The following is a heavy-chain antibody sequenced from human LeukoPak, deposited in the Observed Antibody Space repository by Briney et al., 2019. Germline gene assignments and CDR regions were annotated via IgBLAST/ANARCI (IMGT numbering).Heavy chain of an antibody. CDR3: AKDLGSSGWFNDY. V-gene: IGHV3-74*03. CDR2: INSDGSST. D-gene: IGHD6-19*01. J-gene: IGHJ4*02. Sequence: GGSLRLSCAASGFTFSSYWMHWVRQTPGKGLVWVSRINSDGSSTTYADSVKGRFTISRDNSKNTLYLQMNSLRAEDTAVYYCAKDLGSSGWFNDYWGQGTLVTVSS. CDR1: GFTFSSYW.